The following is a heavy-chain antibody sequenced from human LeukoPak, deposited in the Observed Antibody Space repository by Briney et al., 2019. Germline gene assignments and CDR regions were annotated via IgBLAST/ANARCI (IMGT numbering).Heavy chain of an antibody. Sequence: GESLKISRKGSGYSFTSYWISWVRQMPGKGLEWMGRIDPSDSYANYSPSFQGHVTISADKSISTAYLQWNSLEASDTAMYYCARHARYCGTTSCCFKYWGQGTLVTVSS. CDR1: GYSFTSYW. J-gene: IGHJ4*02. CDR3: ARHARYCGTTSCCFKY. CDR2: IDPSDSYA. V-gene: IGHV5-10-1*01. D-gene: IGHD2-2*01.